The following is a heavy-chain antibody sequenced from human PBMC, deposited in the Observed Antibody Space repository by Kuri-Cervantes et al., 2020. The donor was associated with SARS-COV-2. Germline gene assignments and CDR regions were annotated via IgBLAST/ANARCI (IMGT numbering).Heavy chain of an antibody. CDR3: ARDWAGTEGFDAFDI. J-gene: IGHJ3*02. CDR2: IRYDGSNK. V-gene: IGHV3-30*02. Sequence: GESLKISCAASGFTFSSYGMHWVRQAPGKGLEWVAFIRYDGSNKYHADSVKGRFTISRDNAKNSLYLQMNSLRAEDTAVYYCARDWAGTEGFDAFDIWGQGTMVPSPQ. D-gene: IGHD3/OR15-3a*01. CDR1: GFTFSSYG.